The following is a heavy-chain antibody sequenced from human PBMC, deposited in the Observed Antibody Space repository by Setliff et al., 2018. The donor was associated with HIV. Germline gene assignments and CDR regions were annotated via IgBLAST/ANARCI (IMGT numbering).Heavy chain of an antibody. CDR3: ARDHELGAFDL. CDR1: GMSVSGYY. D-gene: IGHD1-26*01. Sequence: PSETLSLTCRVSGMSVSGYYWSWIRQSPGKGLEWIGYIYHTGTTSYNPSLKSRVTIQIDRSNNHFSLNLRSATTADTDVYFCARDHELGAFDLWGQGTMFTVSS. V-gene: IGHV4-59*02. J-gene: IGHJ3*01. CDR2: IYHTGTT.